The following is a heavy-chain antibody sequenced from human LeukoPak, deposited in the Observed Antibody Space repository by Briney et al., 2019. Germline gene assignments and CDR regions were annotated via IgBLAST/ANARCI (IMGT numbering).Heavy chain of an antibody. CDR2: ISSSSSYI. V-gene: IGHV3-21*01. CDR1: GFTFSSYS. CDR3: ARPTTVYYMDV. J-gene: IGHJ6*03. Sequence: GGSLRLSCATSGFTFSSYSMNWVRQAPGKGLEWVSSISSSSSYIYYADSVKGRFTISRDNAKNSLYPQMNSLRVEDTAVYYCARPTTVYYMDVWGKGTTVTVSS. D-gene: IGHD4-17*01.